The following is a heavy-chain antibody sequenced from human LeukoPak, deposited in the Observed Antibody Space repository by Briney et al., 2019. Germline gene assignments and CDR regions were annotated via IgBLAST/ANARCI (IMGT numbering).Heavy chain of an antibody. Sequence: SAKVSCKASGGTFSSYAISWVRQAPGQGLEWMGRIIPIFGTANYAQKFQGRVTITTDESTSTAYMELSSLRSEDTAVYYCARDPHYGGNSPYFFDYWGQGTLVTVSS. CDR2: IIPIFGTA. CDR1: GGTFSSYA. CDR3: ARDPHYGGNSPYFFDY. D-gene: IGHD4-23*01. V-gene: IGHV1-69*05. J-gene: IGHJ4*02.